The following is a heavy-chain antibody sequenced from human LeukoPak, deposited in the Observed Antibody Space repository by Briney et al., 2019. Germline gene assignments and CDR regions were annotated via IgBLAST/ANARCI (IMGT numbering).Heavy chain of an antibody. V-gene: IGHV1-24*01. D-gene: IGHD6-19*01. CDR1: GYTLTESS. Sequence: GASVKVSCKVSGYTLTESSVHWVRQPPGKGLGWMGGFDPEDGEAIYAPKIQGRVTMTEDTSTDTAYLELRSLRSDDTAVYCCVTDIRSGWRNYWGQGTLITVSS. CDR2: FDPEDGEA. J-gene: IGHJ4*02. CDR3: VTDIRSGWRNY.